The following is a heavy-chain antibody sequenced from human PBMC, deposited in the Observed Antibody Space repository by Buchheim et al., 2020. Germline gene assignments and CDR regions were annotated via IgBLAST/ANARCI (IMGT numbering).Heavy chain of an antibody. CDR1: GYTFTGYY. J-gene: IGHJ3*01. CDR2: ITPKSGGA. D-gene: IGHD3-9*01. Sequence: QVQLVQSGAEVKEPGSSLKISCKTSGYTFTGYYIHWVRQAPGQGLEWMGWITPKSGGANVAQKFKGWVTMTRDTSTGTAYMELKRLKSDDTAMYFCARNPYYDNLTGSYNGSFDFWGQGT. CDR3: ARNPYYDNLTGSYNGSFDF. V-gene: IGHV1-2*04.